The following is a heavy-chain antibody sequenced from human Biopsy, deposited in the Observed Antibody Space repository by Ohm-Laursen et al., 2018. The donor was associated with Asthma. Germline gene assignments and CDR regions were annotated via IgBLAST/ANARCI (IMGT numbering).Heavy chain of an antibody. D-gene: IGHD1-1*01. CDR2: ISFDPLNK. CDR3: ARDLGTTRMDV. V-gene: IGHV3-30*03. Sequence: SLRLSCAAPGFTLSSYVMHWVRQAPGKGLDWVALISFDPLNKQYADWVRGRFTVSRDSSKNTLYLQMNSLRAEDTAVYYCARDLGTTRMDVWGQGTTVTVSS. J-gene: IGHJ6*02. CDR1: GFTLSSYV.